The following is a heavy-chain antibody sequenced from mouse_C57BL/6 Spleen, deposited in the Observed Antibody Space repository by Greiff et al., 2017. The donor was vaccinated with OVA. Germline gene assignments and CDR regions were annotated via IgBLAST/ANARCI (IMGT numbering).Heavy chain of an antibody. CDR2: IRSKSNNYAT. J-gene: IGHJ4*01. Sequence: EVQRVESGGGLVQPKGSLKLSCAASGFSFNTYAMNWVRQAPGKGLEWVARIRSKSNNYATYYADSVKDRFTISRDDSESMLYLQMNNLKTEDTAMYYCVREGWLLLDAMDYWGQGTSVTVSS. CDR1: GFSFNTYA. V-gene: IGHV10-1*01. D-gene: IGHD2-3*01. CDR3: VREGWLLLDAMDY.